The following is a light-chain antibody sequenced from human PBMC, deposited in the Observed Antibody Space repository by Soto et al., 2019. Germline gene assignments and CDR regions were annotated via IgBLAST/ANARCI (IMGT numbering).Light chain of an antibody. CDR3: QQYNHWPLS. CDR1: QSVGTN. Sequence: EIVMTQSPATLSVSPVEIVTLYCIASQSVGTNLAWYQQKPGQAPRLLILGASTRASGIPAKFSGSGSETEFTLTITTLQSEDFAVYYCQQYNHWPLSCGVGTKVDIK. J-gene: IGKJ4*01. CDR2: GAS. V-gene: IGKV3-15*01.